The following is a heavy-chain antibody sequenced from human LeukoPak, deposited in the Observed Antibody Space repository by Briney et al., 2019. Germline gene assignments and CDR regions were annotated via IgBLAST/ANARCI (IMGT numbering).Heavy chain of an antibody. D-gene: IGHD5-18*01. V-gene: IGHV4-4*02. CDR3: ARDGGGRGYSYGYRY. CDR1: GGSISSSNW. CDR2: IYHSGST. Sequence: SGTLSLTCAVPGGSISSSNWWSWVRQPPGKGLEWIGEIYHSGSTNYNPSLKSRVTISVDKSKNQFSLKLSSVTAADTAVYYCARDGGGRGYSYGYRYWGQGTLVTVSS. J-gene: IGHJ4*02.